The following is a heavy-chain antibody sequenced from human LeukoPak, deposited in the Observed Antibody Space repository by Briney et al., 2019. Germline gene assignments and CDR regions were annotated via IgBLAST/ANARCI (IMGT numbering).Heavy chain of an antibody. D-gene: IGHD3-3*01. Sequence: GSLRLSCAASGFTFRNYTMTWVRQAPGKGLEWVSAISGSGGSTYYAHSVKGRFTISRDNSKNTLYLQMNRLRDEDTALFYCAKEVKDTGYYHLDNWGQGTLVTVSS. CDR3: AKEVKDTGYYHLDN. V-gene: IGHV3-23*01. CDR2: ISGSGGST. J-gene: IGHJ4*02. CDR1: GFTFRNYT.